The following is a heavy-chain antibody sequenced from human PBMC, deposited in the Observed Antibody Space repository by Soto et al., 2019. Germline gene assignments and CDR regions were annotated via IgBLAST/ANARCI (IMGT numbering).Heavy chain of an antibody. CDR2: ISAYNGNT. CDR3: ARGSYSSSPYNWFDP. CDR1: GYTFTSYG. J-gene: IGHJ5*02. Sequence: GASVKVSCKASGYTFTSYGISWVRQAPGQGLEWMGWISAYNGNTNYAQKLQGRVTMTTDTSTSTAYMELRSLRSDDTAVYYCARGSYSSSPYNWFDPWGQGTLVTLSS. V-gene: IGHV1-18*01. D-gene: IGHD6-13*01.